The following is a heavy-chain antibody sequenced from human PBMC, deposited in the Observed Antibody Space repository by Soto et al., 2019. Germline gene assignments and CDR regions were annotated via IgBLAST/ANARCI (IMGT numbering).Heavy chain of an antibody. J-gene: IGHJ6*02. Sequence: PGESLKISCKGSGYSFTSYWISWVRQMPGKGLEWMGRIDPSDSYTNYSPSFQGHVTIPADKSISTAYLQWSSLKASDTAMYYCARIKQLGRYYYYGMDVWGQGTTVTVSS. V-gene: IGHV5-10-1*01. CDR2: IDPSDSYT. CDR1: GYSFTSYW. CDR3: ARIKQLGRYYYYGMDV. D-gene: IGHD6-6*01.